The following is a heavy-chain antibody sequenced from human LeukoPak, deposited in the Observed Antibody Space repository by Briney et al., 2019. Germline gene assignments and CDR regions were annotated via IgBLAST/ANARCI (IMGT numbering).Heavy chain of an antibody. J-gene: IGHJ4*02. CDR2: IKQDGSEK. CDR1: GFSSRTYW. D-gene: IGHD6-13*01. Sequence: GGSLRLSCTASGFSSRTYWMTWVRQAPGKGLEWVANIKQDGSEKYYVDSVKGRFTISRDNAKNSLYLQMNSLRAEDTAVYYCAKGGRSSSWYWAYWGQGTLVTVSS. V-gene: IGHV3-7*01. CDR3: AKGGRSSSWYWAY.